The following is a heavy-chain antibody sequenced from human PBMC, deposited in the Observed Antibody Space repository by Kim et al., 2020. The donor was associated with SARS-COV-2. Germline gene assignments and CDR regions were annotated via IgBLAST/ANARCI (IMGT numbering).Heavy chain of an antibody. CDR3: AGGRSPPAY. V-gene: IGHV3-53*01. D-gene: IGHD6-25*01. CDR2: GTI. J-gene: IGHJ4*02. Sequence: GTIYYADSVKGRFTISRDNSKNTLYFQMNSLRAEDTAVYYCAGGRSPPAYWGQGTLVTVSS.